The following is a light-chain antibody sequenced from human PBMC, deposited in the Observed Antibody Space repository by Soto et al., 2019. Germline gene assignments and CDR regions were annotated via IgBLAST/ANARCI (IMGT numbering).Light chain of an antibody. J-gene: IGKJ1*01. V-gene: IGKV3-20*01. CDR2: GAS. Sequence: DIVLTQSPATLSLSPGQTATLSCRASQSVPSSYFAWYQQKPGQAPRLLIYGASTRATGIPDRFSGSGSGTDFTLTISRLEPEDFAVYYCQQYGTSSGTFGQGTKVDIK. CDR1: QSVPSSY. CDR3: QQYGTSSGT.